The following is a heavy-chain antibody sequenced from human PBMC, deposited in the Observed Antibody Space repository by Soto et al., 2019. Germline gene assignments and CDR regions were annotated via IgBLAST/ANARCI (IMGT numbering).Heavy chain of an antibody. J-gene: IGHJ4*02. Sequence: GGSLRLSCAASRFTFSSYSMNWVRQAPGKGLEWVSYISNGGNTIYYADSVKGRFTISRDNAKNSLYLRMNSLRDEDTAGYYCARGNYYDRSGYRYYFDYWGQGTLDTVSS. D-gene: IGHD3-22*01. CDR1: RFTFSSYS. CDR3: ARGNYYDRSGYRYYFDY. CDR2: ISNGGNTI. V-gene: IGHV3-48*02.